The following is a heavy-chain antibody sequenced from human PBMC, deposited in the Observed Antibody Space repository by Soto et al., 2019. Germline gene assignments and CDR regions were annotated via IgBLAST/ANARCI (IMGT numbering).Heavy chain of an antibody. D-gene: IGHD6-19*01. Sequence: SETMSLTCPVSGCSIINANYYWSWLRQHPGKGLEWIVYIYYTGTTYYSPSLESRVAISVDTSQNQFSLKLGPVTAADTAVYYCARERSSGWYYFDFWVQGMLVTVSS. CDR3: ARERSSGWYYFDF. CDR2: IYYTGTT. CDR1: GCSIINANYY. V-gene: IGHV4-31*03. J-gene: IGHJ4*01.